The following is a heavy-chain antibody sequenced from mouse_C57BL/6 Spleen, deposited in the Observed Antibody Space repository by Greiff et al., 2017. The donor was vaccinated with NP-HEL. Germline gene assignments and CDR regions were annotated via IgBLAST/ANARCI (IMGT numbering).Heavy chain of an antibody. CDR2: ISSGSSTI. Sequence: EVMLVESGGGLVKPGGSLKPSCAASGFTFSDYGMHWVRQAPEKGLEWVAYISSGSSTIYYADTVKGRFTISRDNAKNTLFLQMTSLRSEDTAMYYCARGITTVLDYWGQGTTLTVSS. CDR3: ARGITTVLDY. CDR1: GFTFSDYG. D-gene: IGHD1-1*01. J-gene: IGHJ2*01. V-gene: IGHV5-17*01.